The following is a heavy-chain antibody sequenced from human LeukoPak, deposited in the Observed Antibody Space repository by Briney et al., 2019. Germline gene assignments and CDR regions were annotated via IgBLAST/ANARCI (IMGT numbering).Heavy chain of an antibody. V-gene: IGHV4-59*08. CDR3: ARHTNSYGYSPYFDN. Sequence: SETLSLTCTVSGGSISSYYWSWIRQPPGKGLEWIGYIYYSGSTNYNPSLKSRVTISVDTSKNQFSLKLSSVTAADTAVYYCARHTNSYGYSPYFDNWGQGPLVTVSS. CDR1: GGSISSYY. D-gene: IGHD5-18*01. CDR2: IYYSGST. J-gene: IGHJ4*02.